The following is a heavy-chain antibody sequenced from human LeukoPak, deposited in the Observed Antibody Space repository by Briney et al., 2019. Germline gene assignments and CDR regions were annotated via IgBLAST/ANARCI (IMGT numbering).Heavy chain of an antibody. CDR1: GDSVSSKSAS. V-gene: IGHV6-1*01. Sequence: SQTLSLTCALSGDSVSSKSASWNWIRQSPSRGLEWLGRTYSRSKWFNDYAVSVKGRIIINPDTSKNQFSLHLSSVTPDDTAVYYCARGAGSLDYWGQGTLVTVTS. J-gene: IGHJ4*02. CDR3: ARGAGSLDY. CDR2: TYSRSKWFN. D-gene: IGHD1-26*01.